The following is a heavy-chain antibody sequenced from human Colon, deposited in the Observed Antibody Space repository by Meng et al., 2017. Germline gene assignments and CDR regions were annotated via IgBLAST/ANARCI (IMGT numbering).Heavy chain of an antibody. D-gene: IGHD5-12*01. CDR2: IYYSGST. J-gene: IGHJ5*02. V-gene: IGHV4-61*01. CDR1: GGAVVSNRCY. Sequence: GQVQESGPGLGRPSAARAHTCTVSGGAVVSNRCYWSWCGRPPGKGLEWIGFIYYSGSTNYNPSLKSRVTISVDTSKNQFSLKVSSVTAADTAVYYCARDSGYDKNWFDPWGQGTLVTVSS. CDR3: ARDSGYDKNWFDP.